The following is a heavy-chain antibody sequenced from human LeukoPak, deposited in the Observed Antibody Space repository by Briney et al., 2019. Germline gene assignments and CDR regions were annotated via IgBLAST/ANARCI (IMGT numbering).Heavy chain of an antibody. CDR3: ARVPGGPSYASDI. CDR2: MNDSGST. V-gene: IGHV4-61*08. Sequence: KASETLSLTCTVSGVSISSGDYYWSWVRQPPGMGLEWIGEMNDSGSTNYNPSLKSRVSISVDKSKNQFSLKLSSVTAADTAVYYCARVPGGPSYASDIWGHGTMVTVSS. CDR1: GVSISSGDYY. D-gene: IGHD4-23*01. J-gene: IGHJ3*02.